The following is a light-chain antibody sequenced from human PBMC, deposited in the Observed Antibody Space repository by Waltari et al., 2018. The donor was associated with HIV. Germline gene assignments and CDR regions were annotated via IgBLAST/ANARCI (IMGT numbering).Light chain of an antibody. V-gene: IGKV3-20*01. Sequence: EIVLTQSPGTLSLSPGERGTLSCRASQNIAKNYLAWYQQKPGQPPRLLIDGASSRATGIPDRLSGSGSGTDFTLTITRLEPEDFAVYYCQQYGNSPFTFGPGTKVDMK. CDR3: QQYGNSPFT. J-gene: IGKJ3*01. CDR2: GAS. CDR1: QNIAKNY.